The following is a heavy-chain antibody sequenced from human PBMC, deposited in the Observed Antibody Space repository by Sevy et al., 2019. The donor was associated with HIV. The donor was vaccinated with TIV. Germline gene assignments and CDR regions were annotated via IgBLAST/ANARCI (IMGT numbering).Heavy chain of an antibody. V-gene: IGHV3-43D*03. CDR2: INGEGSSA. D-gene: IGHD3-16*01. CDR1: GFTFGNYA. Sequence: GGSLRLSCEASGFTFGNYAMHWVRQGPGKGLEWVSVINGEGSSAYYADTVEGRFTLSNDNSKNSLYVEMRSLTVEDTAFYYCVKDPRKYAGSLGDYFDHWGQGTLVTVSS. CDR3: VKDPRKYAGSLGDYFDH. J-gene: IGHJ1*01.